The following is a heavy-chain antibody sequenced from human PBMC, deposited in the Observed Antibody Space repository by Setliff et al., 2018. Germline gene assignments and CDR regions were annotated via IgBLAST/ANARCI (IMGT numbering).Heavy chain of an antibody. J-gene: IGHJ3*02. D-gene: IGHD2-15*01. CDR3: ATPRSGIIDAFDI. V-gene: IGHV1-2*02. CDR2: INPNSGGT. Sequence: ASVKVSCKASGYTFTGYYMHWVRQAPGQGLEWMGWINPNSGGTNYAQKFQGRVTMTRNTSVSTAYMELSSLRSEDTAVYYCATPRSGIIDAFDIWGQGTMVT. CDR1: GYTFTGYY.